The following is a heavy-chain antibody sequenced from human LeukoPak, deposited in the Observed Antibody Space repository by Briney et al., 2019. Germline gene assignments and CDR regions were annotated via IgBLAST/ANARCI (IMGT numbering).Heavy chain of an antibody. D-gene: IGHD3-3*01. V-gene: IGHV3-23*01. CDR2: ISGSDGST. CDR1: GGSISSTN. J-gene: IGHJ4*02. Sequence: GTLSLTCAVSGGSISSTNWWSWVRQPPGKGLEWVSAISGSDGSTYYADSVKGRFTMSRDNSKNTLYLQMNSLRAEDTAVYYCAKGQNDFWIQNDYWGQGTLVTVSS. CDR3: AKGQNDFWIQNDY.